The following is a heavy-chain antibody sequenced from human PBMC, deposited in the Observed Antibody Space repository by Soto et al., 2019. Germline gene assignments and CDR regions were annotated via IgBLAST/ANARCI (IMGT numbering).Heavy chain of an antibody. CDR2: IVPNVGTV. Sequence: QMQLVQSGAEVKKPGSSVKFSCKASGGTLSSFINYPINWVRQAPGQGLEWMGGIVPNVGTVNYAQKFQGRVTITTDKSTGTAYMELSSLRSEDTALYYCARRDKSRIIRYFDNWGQGTLVTGSS. V-gene: IGHV1-69*06. CDR1: GGTLSSFINYP. CDR3: ARRDKSRIIRYFDN. J-gene: IGHJ4*02. D-gene: IGHD3-16*01.